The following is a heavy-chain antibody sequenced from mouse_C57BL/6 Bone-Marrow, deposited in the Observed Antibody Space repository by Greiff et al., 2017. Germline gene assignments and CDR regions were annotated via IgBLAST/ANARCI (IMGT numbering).Heavy chain of an antibody. CDR2: ISDGGSYT. CDR1: GFTFSSYA. D-gene: IGHD2-3*01. J-gene: IGHJ3*01. CDR3: AREGYWAALAY. V-gene: IGHV5-4*01. Sequence: DVMLVESGGGLVKPGGSLKLSCAASGFTFSSYAMSWVRQTPEKRLEWVATISDGGSYTYYPDNVKGRFTISRDNANNNLYLQMSHLKSEDTAMYYCAREGYWAALAYWGQGTLVTVSA.